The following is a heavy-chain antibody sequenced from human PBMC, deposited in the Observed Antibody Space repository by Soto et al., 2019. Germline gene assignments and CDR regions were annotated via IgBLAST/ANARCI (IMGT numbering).Heavy chain of an antibody. J-gene: IGHJ5*02. Sequence: SETLSLTCTVSGGSISSGGYYWSWIRQHPGKGLEWIGYIYYSGSTYYNPSLKSRVTISVDTSKNQFSLKLSSVTAADTAVYYCARLIELDQNWFDPWGQGTLVTVSS. CDR1: GGSISSGGYY. V-gene: IGHV4-31*03. CDR3: ARLIELDQNWFDP. D-gene: IGHD2-21*01. CDR2: IYYSGST.